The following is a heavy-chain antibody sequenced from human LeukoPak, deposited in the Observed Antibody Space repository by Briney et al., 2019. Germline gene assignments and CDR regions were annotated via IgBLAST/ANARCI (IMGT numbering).Heavy chain of an antibody. D-gene: IGHD2-21*02. J-gene: IGHJ5*02. Sequence: PSETLSLTCSVSGGSIYGSGWHWSWLRQAPGKGLEWIGDIYHSGGTYISPPLTSRVSISVDRFNNQFFLYLNYATDADTAVYYCARGPIGGVVLGTALGYFDPWGQGTLVTVSS. CDR3: ARGPIGGVVLGTALGYFDP. V-gene: IGHV4-30-2*01. CDR1: GGSIYGSGWH. CDR2: IYHSGGT.